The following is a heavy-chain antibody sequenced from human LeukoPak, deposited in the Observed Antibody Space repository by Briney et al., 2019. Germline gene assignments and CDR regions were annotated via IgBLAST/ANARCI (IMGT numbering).Heavy chain of an antibody. V-gene: IGHV1-69*04. CDR1: GGTFSSYA. J-gene: IGHJ3*02. Sequence: SVKVSCKASGGTFSSYAISWVRQAPGQGLEWMGRIIPILGIANYAQKFQGRVTITADKSTSTDYLELSSLRSEDTAVYYCARGNYYYDSSGYYPGAFDIWGQGTMVTVSS. D-gene: IGHD3-22*01. CDR2: IIPILGIA. CDR3: ARGNYYYDSSGYYPGAFDI.